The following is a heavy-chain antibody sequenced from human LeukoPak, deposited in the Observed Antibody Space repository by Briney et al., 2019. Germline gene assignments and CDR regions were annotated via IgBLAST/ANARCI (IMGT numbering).Heavy chain of an antibody. CDR2: IFYSGQT. J-gene: IGHJ3*02. CDR3: ARDREQQLVRFYNAFDI. Sequence: SETLSLTCTVSGGSINNNIHYWGWIRQPPGKGLEWIGTIFYSGQTYYSPSLKSRVTISVDTSKNQFSLKLRSVTAADTAVYYCARDREQQLVRFYNAFDIWGQGTMVTVPS. V-gene: IGHV4-39*07. CDR1: GGSINNNIHY. D-gene: IGHD6-13*01.